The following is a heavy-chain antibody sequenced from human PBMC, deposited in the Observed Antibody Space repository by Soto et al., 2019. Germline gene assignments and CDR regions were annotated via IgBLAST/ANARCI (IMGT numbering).Heavy chain of an antibody. CDR2: IYPGNADT. Sequence: QVHLVQSGAEVKKPGASVKVSCKASGYTFANYHIHWVRQAPGQGLEWMGIIYPGNADTDYPQNLRGRVTLTRDTSTTTVYMELSSLTSDDTALYYCAREGNVGVTQMQYFDYWGQGTLVTVSS. CDR3: AREGNVGVTQMQYFDY. D-gene: IGHD2-21*02. CDR1: GYTFANYH. J-gene: IGHJ4*02. V-gene: IGHV1-46*01.